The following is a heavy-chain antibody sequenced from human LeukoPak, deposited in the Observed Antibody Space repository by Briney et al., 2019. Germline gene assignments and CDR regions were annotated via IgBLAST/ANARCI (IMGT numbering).Heavy chain of an antibody. V-gene: IGHV1-2*02. CDR1: GYIFTGYY. D-gene: IGHD3-22*01. CDR2: INPDSGST. Sequence: ASVKVSCKSSGYIFTGYYIHWVRQAAGQGLEWMGCINPDSGSTKYAQKFQDRMTMTRDASISTAYMELSRLRSDDTTVYYCARGRHYDSNGYYAAFYFDDWGQGTLVTVSS. J-gene: IGHJ4*02. CDR3: ARGRHYDSNGYYAAFYFDD.